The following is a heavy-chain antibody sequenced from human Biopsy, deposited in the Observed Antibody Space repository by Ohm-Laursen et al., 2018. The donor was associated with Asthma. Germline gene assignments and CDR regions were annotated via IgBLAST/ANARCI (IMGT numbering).Heavy chain of an antibody. D-gene: IGHD6-19*01. V-gene: IGHV3-23*01. J-gene: IGHJ4*02. CDR3: AKDFRVIAVAGDRGFDY. Sequence: GSLRLSCAASGFTFSSSAMSWVRQAPGKGLERVSAITGSGGTTYYADSVRGRFTISRDNSKSTLFLQMDSLSAEDTAVYYCAKDFRVIAVAGDRGFDYWGRGTLVTVSS. CDR1: GFTFSSSA. CDR2: ITGSGGTT.